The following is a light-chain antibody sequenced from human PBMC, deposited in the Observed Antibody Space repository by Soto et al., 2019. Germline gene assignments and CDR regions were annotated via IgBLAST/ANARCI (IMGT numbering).Light chain of an antibody. CDR1: RSLVYSDGNTS. CDR3: MKGTHWPHT. J-gene: IGKJ1*01. V-gene: IGKV2-30*01. CDR2: EVS. Sequence: DVVMTQSPLSLPVTLGHPASISCRSSRSLVYSDGNTSLNWFQQRTGQSPRSXIFEVSNRDSGVPDRFCGSASGTDLKLKISRVEAEDVGVYYCMKGTHWPHTFGQGTKVDIK.